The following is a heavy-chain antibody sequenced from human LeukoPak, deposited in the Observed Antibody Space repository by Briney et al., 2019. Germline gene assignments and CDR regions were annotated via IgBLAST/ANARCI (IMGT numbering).Heavy chain of an antibody. Sequence: ASVKVSCKASGYTFSRYGMHWVRQAPGQRLEWMGWINAGNENTKYSQKFQGRVSITRDTSASTAYMELSSLTSEDTAVYYCARGLYGDYFDYWGQGTWVTAPS. CDR1: GYTFSRYG. J-gene: IGHJ4*02. V-gene: IGHV1-3*01. CDR3: ARGLYGDYFDY. CDR2: INAGNENT. D-gene: IGHD3-16*01.